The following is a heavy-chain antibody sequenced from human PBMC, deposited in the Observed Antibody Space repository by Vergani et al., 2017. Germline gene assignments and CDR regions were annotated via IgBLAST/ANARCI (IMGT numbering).Heavy chain of an antibody. Sequence: QMQLVQSGPEVKKPGTSVKVSCKASGFTFTSSAVQWVRQARGQRLEWIGWIVGGSGNTNYAQKFQERVTITRDMSTSTAYMELSSLRSEDTAVYYCAANYYDSSGYAEPYYYYYYGMDVWGQGTTVTVSS. V-gene: IGHV1-58*01. J-gene: IGHJ6*02. CDR1: GFTFTSSA. CDR2: IVGGSGNT. CDR3: AANYYDSSGYAEPYYYYYYGMDV. D-gene: IGHD3-22*01.